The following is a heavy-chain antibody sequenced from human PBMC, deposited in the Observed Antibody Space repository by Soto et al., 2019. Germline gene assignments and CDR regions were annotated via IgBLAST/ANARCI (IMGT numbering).Heavy chain of an antibody. Sequence: GGSLRLSCVASGFTFSSYDMHWVRQAPGKGLEYVSSISSNGGTTYYGNSVKGRFTISRDNSKNTLYLQMGSLRAEDMAVYYCVRRVSGNYDYWGQGP. D-gene: IGHD1-7*01. CDR1: GFTFSSYD. V-gene: IGHV3-64*01. CDR2: ISSNGGTT. CDR3: VRRVSGNYDY. J-gene: IGHJ4*02.